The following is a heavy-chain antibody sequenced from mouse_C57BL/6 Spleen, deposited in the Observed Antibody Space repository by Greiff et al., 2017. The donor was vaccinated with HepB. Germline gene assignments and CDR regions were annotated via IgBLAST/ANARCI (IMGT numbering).Heavy chain of an antibody. CDR3: ARSYGNYRYFDV. D-gene: IGHD2-10*02. V-gene: IGHV1-54*01. Sequence: QVQLQQSGAELVRPGTSVKVSCKASGYAFTNYLIEWVKQRPGQGLEWIGVINPGSGGTNYNEKFKGKATLTADKSSSTAYMQLSSLTSEDSAVYFCARSYGNYRYFDVWGTGTTVTVSS. CDR1: GYAFTNYL. J-gene: IGHJ1*03. CDR2: INPGSGGT.